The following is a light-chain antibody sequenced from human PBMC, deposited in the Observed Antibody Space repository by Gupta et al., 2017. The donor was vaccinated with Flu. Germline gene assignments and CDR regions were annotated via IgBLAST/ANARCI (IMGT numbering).Light chain of an antibody. J-gene: IGLJ3*02. Sequence: GKTANIGCGGDNIGSETVHWYQQKASQAPVLVLYDDHLRPAGIPGRFSGTNSGNTATLTISRVEAGDEADYYCQGWDTSTDHWLFGGGTILTVL. CDR1: NIGSET. CDR3: QGWDTSTDHWL. CDR2: DDH. V-gene: IGLV3-21*01.